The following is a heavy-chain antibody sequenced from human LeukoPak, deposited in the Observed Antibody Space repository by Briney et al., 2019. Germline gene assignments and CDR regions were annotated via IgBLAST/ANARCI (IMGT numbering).Heavy chain of an antibody. J-gene: IGHJ4*02. CDR1: GFIFSSYG. CDR2: ISNDGNNK. D-gene: IGHD2-8*01. Sequence: PGGSLRLSCAASGFIFSSYGMYWVRQAPGKGLEWVAVISNDGNNKQYADSVKGRFTISRDNSKNTLYLHMNSLRAGDTAVYHCAKDGLMRFFDYWGQGTLVTVSS. V-gene: IGHV3-30*18. CDR3: AKDGLMRFFDY.